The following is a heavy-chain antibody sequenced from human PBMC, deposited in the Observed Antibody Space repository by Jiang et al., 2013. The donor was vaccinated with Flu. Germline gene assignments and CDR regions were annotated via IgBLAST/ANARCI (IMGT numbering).Heavy chain of an antibody. CDR1: GYSFTSYW. CDR3: ALGEQTYGSGSTSLIYYYYGMDV. J-gene: IGHJ6*04. V-gene: IGHV5-10-1*01. Sequence: GAEVKKPGESLRISCKGSGYSFTSYWISWVRQMPGKGLEWMGRIDPSDSYTNYSPSFQGHVTISADKSISTAYLQWSSLKASDTAMYYCALGEQTYGSGSTSLIYYYYGMDVWGKGTTVTV. CDR2: IDPSDSYT. D-gene: IGHD3-10*01.